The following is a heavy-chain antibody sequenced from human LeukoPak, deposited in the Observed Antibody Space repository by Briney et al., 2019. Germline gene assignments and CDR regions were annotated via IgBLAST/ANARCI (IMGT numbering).Heavy chain of an antibody. CDR1: GGSISSYY. J-gene: IGHJ2*01. Sequence: SETLSLTCTVSGGSISSYYWSWIRQPPGKELEWIGYIYYSGSTNYNPSLKSRVTISVDTSKNQFSLKLSSVTAADTAMYYCARRTDGAVAYWYFDLWGRGTLVTVSS. D-gene: IGHD6-19*01. CDR3: ARRTDGAVAYWYFDL. CDR2: IYYSGST. V-gene: IGHV4-59*08.